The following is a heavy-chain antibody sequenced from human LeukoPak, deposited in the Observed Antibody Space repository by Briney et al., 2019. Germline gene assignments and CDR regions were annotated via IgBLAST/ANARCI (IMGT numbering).Heavy chain of an antibody. J-gene: IGHJ5*02. CDR1: GFTFSSYA. CDR3: AREWGTGFDP. Sequence: GGFLRLSCAASGFTFSSYAMHWVRQAPGKGLEWVAVISYDGSNKYYADSVKGRFTISRDNSKNTLYLQMNSLRAEDTAVYYCAREWGTGFDPWGQGTLVTVSS. V-gene: IGHV3-30-3*01. D-gene: IGHD1-1*01. CDR2: ISYDGSNK.